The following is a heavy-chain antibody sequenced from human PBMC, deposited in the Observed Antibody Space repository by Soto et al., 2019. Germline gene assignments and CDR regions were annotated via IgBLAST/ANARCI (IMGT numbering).Heavy chain of an antibody. D-gene: IGHD2-21*02. Sequence: ASVKVSCKASGGTFSSYAISWVRQAPGQGLEWMGGIIPIFGTANYAQKFQGRVTITADESTSTAYMELSSLTSEDTAVYYCASDGALVQDGVVTAIFPYGMAVWGQRTTVTVSS. J-gene: IGHJ6*02. CDR3: ASDGALVQDGVVTAIFPYGMAV. CDR2: IIPIFGTA. V-gene: IGHV1-69*13. CDR1: GGTFSSYA.